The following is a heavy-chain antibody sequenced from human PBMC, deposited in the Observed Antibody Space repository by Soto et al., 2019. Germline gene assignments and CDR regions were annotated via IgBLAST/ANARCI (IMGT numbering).Heavy chain of an antibody. CDR1: GFTFSSYG. CDR3: ARGQVVIIAASYDFDY. V-gene: IGHV3-33*01. J-gene: IGHJ4*02. D-gene: IGHD3-3*01. CDR2: IWYDGSNK. Sequence: HPGGSLRLSCAASGFTFSSYGMHWVRQAPGKGLEWVAVIWYDGSNKYYADSVKGRFTISRDNSKNTLYLQMNSLRAEDTAVYYCARGQVVIIAASYDFDYWGQGTLVTVSS.